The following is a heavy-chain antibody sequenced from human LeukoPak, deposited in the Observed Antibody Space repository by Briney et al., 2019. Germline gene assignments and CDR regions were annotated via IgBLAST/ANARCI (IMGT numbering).Heavy chain of an antibody. Sequence: PGGSLRLSCAASGLTFSSYWMHWVRQAPGKGLVWVSRINSDGSSTFYADSVKGRFTISRDNAKNTLYLQSNGLRAEDTAVYYCARAERRYGDYLGFDYWGQGSLVTVSS. V-gene: IGHV3-74*01. CDR3: ARAERRYGDYLGFDY. J-gene: IGHJ4*02. CDR2: INSDGSST. CDR1: GLTFSSYW. D-gene: IGHD4-17*01.